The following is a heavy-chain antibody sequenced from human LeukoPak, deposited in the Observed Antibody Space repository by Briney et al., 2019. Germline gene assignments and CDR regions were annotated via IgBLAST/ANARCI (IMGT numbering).Heavy chain of an antibody. D-gene: IGHD5-18*01. CDR3: AKDPGGYSYALYYFDY. V-gene: IGHV3-23*01. CDR1: GFTFSSYA. CDR2: ISGSGGST. Sequence: PGGSLRLSCAASGFTFSSYAMHWVRQAPGKGLEWVSAISGSGGSTYYADSVKGRFTISRDNSKNTLYLQMNSLRAEDTAVYYCAKDPGGYSYALYYFDYWGQGTLVTVSS. J-gene: IGHJ4*02.